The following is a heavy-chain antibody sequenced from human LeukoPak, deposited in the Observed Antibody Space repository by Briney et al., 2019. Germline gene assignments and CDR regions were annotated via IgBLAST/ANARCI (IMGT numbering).Heavy chain of an antibody. Sequence: ASVKVSCKASGYTFTGYYMHWVRQAPGQGLEWMGWINPNSGGTNYAQKFQGWVTMTRDTSISTAYMELSRLRSDDTAVYYCARDYSGSYYYYYGMDVWGQGTTVTVSS. CDR2: INPNSGGT. CDR1: GYTFTGYY. V-gene: IGHV1-2*04. D-gene: IGHD1-26*01. J-gene: IGHJ6*02. CDR3: ARDYSGSYYYYYGMDV.